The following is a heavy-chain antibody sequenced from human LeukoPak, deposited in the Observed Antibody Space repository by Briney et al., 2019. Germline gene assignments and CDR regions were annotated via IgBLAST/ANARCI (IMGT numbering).Heavy chain of an antibody. CDR2: ISVYNGHT. J-gene: IGHJ3*01. CDR1: GGIFSNYA. Sequence: VASVKVSCKASGGIFSNYAISWVRQAPGQGLEWLGWISVYNGHTNYAQKLQGRVTMTTDTSTTTAYMELRTLRSDDTAVYYCARGGRWELPRPYAFDVWGQGTVVTVSS. V-gene: IGHV1-18*01. CDR3: ARGGRWELPRPYAFDV. D-gene: IGHD1-26*01.